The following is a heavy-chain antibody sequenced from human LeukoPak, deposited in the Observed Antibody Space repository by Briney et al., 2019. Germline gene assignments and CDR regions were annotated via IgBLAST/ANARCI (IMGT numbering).Heavy chain of an antibody. CDR1: GFAFDDFA. V-gene: IGHV3-49*04. CDR2: IRRRAYGGAA. CDR3: SRNGLVDFDY. J-gene: IGHJ4*02. Sequence: GGSLRLSCTTSGFAFDDFAMSWVRQPAGKGLEWVGFIRRRAYGGAAGYAVSVKGRFIISRDDSKGIAYLQMNSLKTEDTAVYYCSRNGLVDFDYWGQGSRVIVSP.